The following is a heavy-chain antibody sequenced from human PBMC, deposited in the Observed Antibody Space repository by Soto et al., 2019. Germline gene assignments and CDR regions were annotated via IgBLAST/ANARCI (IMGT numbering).Heavy chain of an antibody. J-gene: IGHJ4*02. V-gene: IGHV4-39*01. CDR2: VFYTGFT. CDR3: ATSQKGYNWNYFDH. Sequence: PSETLSLTCVVSGASISGSFYYWAWLRQSPGKGPEWIGSVFYTGFTSYNPSLESRVSVSVDTSKSQFSLKLSAVTAADKAVYYCATSQKGYNWNYFDHWGQGALVTVSS. CDR1: GASISGSFYY. D-gene: IGHD1-20*01.